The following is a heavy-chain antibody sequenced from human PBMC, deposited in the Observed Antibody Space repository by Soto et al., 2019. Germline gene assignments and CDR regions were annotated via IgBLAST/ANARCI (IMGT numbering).Heavy chain of an antibody. CDR1: GGSIISSSYN. J-gene: IGHJ6*02. D-gene: IGHD1-26*01. Sequence: LEILSLTCTVSGGSIISSSYNWGWIRQPPGKGLEWIGSIYYSGSTYYKPSLKSRVTISVDTSKNQFSLKLSSVTAADTAVYYCARLESIGYYGMDVWGQGTTVTVSS. CDR2: IYYSGST. CDR3: ARLESIGYYGMDV. V-gene: IGHV4-39*01.